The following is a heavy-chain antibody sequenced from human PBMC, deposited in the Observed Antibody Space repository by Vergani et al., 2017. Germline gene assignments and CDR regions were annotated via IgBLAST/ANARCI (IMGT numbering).Heavy chain of an antibody. CDR2: ISGSGGST. Sequence: EVQLVESGGGLVQPGGSLRLSCAASGFTVSSNYMSWVRQAPGKGLGWVSVISGSGGSTYYADSVKGRFTISRDNSKNTLYLQMNSLRAEDTAVYYGAKSXGDNMIVVVMRGGYYFDYWGQGTLVTVSS. V-gene: IGHV3-23*04. CDR1: GFTVSSNY. CDR3: AKSXGDNMIVVVMRGGYYFDY. D-gene: IGHD3-22*01. J-gene: IGHJ4*02.